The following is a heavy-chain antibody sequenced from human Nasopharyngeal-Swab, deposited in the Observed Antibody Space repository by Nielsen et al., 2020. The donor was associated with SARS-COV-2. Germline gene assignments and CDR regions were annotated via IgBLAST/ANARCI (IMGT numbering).Heavy chain of an antibody. D-gene: IGHD2-15*01. J-gene: IGHJ6*02. V-gene: IGHV3-73*01. CDR1: GLTVSSTY. CDR3: TRHHVAPSMDV. Sequence: GGSLRLSCAVSGLTVSSTYMSWVRQASGKGLEWVGRIRSKADSYATTYDASVSGRFTISRDDSKKTAYLQMNSLKTEDTAVYYCTRHHVAPSMDVWGPGTTVTVSS. CDR2: IRSKADSYAT.